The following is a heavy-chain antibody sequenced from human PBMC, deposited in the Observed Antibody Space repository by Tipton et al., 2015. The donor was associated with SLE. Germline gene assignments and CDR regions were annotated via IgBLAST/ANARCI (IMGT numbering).Heavy chain of an antibody. CDR3: ARKGAGDNGSPGSFGL. J-gene: IGHJ3*01. Sequence: GSLRLSCAASGFTFSNYAMSWVRQAPGKGLEWVSGTSTSGGGPVYSDSVKGRFTISRDNSQNTLYLQMNSLRAEDTAIYYCARKGAGDNGSPGSFGLWGQGTMVSVSS. V-gene: IGHV3-23*01. CDR1: GFTFSNYA. CDR2: TSTSGGGP. D-gene: IGHD1-26*01.